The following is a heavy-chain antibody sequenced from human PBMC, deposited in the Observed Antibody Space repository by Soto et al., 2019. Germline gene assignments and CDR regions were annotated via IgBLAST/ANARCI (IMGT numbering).Heavy chain of an antibody. CDR3: GRDTYYDGSGYHSGGVDF. J-gene: IGHJ4*02. D-gene: IGHD3-22*01. V-gene: IGHV3-11*01. CDR1: GFTFGGFY. CDR2: ISGSGGII. Sequence: QVQLVESGGGSVKPGGSLRLSCAASGFTFGGFYMGWIRQAPGRGLEWVSFISGSGGIIYLADFVKGRFAISRDNTKNSLYLQMNSLRAEDTAVYYCGRDTYYDGSGYHSGGVDFWGQGTLVTVSS.